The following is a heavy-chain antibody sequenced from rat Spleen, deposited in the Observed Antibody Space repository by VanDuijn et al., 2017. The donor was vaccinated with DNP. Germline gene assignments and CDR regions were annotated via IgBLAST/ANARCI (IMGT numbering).Heavy chain of an antibody. D-gene: IGHD1-4*01. V-gene: IGHV2-1*01. CDR3: TRGRHYPFDF. CDR2: VWTGGYT. CDR1: GFSFTSNS. J-gene: IGHJ2*01. Sequence: QVQLKESGPGLVQPSQTLSLACTVSGFSFTSNSIHWFRQPPGKGLEWVGAVWTGGYTDYNSALKSRVTISRDTFKNQVFLEMTSLQTEDTAIFFCTRGRHYPFDFWGPGVMVTVSS.